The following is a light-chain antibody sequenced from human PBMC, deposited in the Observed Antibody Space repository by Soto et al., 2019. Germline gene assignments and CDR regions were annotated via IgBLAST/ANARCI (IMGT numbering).Light chain of an antibody. CDR2: WAS. J-gene: IGKJ1*01. V-gene: IGKV4-1*01. CDR3: QQYDNWPPWT. Sequence: IVMTQSPDSLAVSLGERATINCKSSQSLLYSSNNKNYLAWFQHKPGQPPKLLLYWASTRESGVPDRFSGSGSGTDFTLTISSRQAEDVAVYYCQQYDNWPPWTFGQGTKVEIK. CDR1: QSLLYSSNNKNY.